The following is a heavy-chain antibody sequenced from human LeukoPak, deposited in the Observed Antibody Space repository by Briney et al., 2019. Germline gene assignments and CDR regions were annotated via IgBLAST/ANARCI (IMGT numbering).Heavy chain of an antibody. J-gene: IGHJ4*02. D-gene: IGHD4-17*01. CDR1: GGSIRSSSYY. V-gene: IGHV4-39*01. Sequence: PSETLSLTCSVSGGSIRSSSYYWDWIRQPPGKGPEWIGSIYYSGSTYYNPSLKSRVTISVDTSKNQFSLKLSSVTAADTAVYYCARKDYGDFYFDYWGQGTLVTASS. CDR3: ARKDYGDFYFDY. CDR2: IYYSGST.